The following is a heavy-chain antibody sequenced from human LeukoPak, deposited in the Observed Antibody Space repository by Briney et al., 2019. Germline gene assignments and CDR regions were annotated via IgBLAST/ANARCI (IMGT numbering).Heavy chain of an antibody. CDR1: GGTFSSYA. CDR3: ARDYLSTRAFDI. J-gene: IGHJ3*02. D-gene: IGHD3-16*02. V-gene: IGHV1-69*05. Sequence: SVKVSCKASGGTFSSYAVSWVRQAPGQGLEWMGGIIPIFGTANYAQKFQGRVTITTDESTSTAYMELSSLRSEDTAVYYCARDYLSTRAFDIWGQGTMVTVSS. CDR2: IIPIFGTA.